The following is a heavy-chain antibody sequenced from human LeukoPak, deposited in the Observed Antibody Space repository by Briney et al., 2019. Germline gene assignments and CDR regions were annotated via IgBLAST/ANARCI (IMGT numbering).Heavy chain of an antibody. J-gene: IGHJ4*02. CDR3: ARGEGEPEYYYDSSGYYLPDY. CDR1: GYTFTIYG. V-gene: IGHV1-18*01. D-gene: IGHD3-22*01. CDR2: ISAYNGNT. Sequence: ASVTVSFTASGYTFTIYGISWVRQAPGQGLEWMGWISAYNGNTNYAQKLQGRVTMTTDTSTSTAYMELRSLRSDDTAVYYCARGEGEPEYYYDSSGYYLPDYWGQGTLVTVSS.